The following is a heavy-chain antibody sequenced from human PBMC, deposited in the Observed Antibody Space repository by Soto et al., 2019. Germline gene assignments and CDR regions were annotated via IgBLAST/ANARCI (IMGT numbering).Heavy chain of an antibody. V-gene: IGHV3-23*01. CDR3: AKDLAVRGVIISIFDY. D-gene: IGHD3-10*01. Sequence: LRLSCAASGFTFSSYAMSWVRQAPGKGLEWVSAISGNGGSTYYADSVKGRFTISRDNSKNTLYLQMNSLRAEDTAVYYCAKDLAVRGVIISIFDYWGQGTLVTVSS. CDR1: GFTFSSYA. CDR2: ISGNGGST. J-gene: IGHJ4*02.